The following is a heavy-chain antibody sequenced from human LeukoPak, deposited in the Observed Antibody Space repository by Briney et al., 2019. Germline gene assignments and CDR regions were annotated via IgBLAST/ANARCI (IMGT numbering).Heavy chain of an antibody. CDR3: AREKTYYYDSSGYYSDAFDI. J-gene: IGHJ3*02. CDR1: GGTFSGYA. CDR2: IIPIFGTA. Sequence: ASVKVSCKASGGTFSGYAISWVRQAPGQGLEWMGGIIPIFGTANYAQKFQGRVTITADKSTSTAYMELSSLRSEDTAVYYCAREKTYYYDSSGYYSDAFDIWGQGTMVTVSS. V-gene: IGHV1-69*06. D-gene: IGHD3-22*01.